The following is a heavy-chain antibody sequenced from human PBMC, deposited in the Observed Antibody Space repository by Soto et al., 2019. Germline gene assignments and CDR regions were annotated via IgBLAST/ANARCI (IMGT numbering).Heavy chain of an antibody. CDR2: MSRSSRYI. D-gene: IGHD2-15*01. J-gene: IGHJ4*02. V-gene: IGHV3-21*01. Sequence: EVQLVESGGGLVKPGGSLRLSCAASGFTFNSYSMNWVRQAPGKGLEWVSSMSRSSRYIYYADSVKGRFTISRDNAKNAVYLQMNTLSAEDTAVFYCARDEGVCATLATYFDYWGQGTLLTVSS. CDR3: ARDEGVCATLATYFDY. CDR1: GFTFNSYS.